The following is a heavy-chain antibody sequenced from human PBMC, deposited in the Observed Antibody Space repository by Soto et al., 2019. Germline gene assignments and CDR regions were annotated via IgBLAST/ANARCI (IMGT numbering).Heavy chain of an antibody. D-gene: IGHD6-25*01. J-gene: IGHJ4*02. CDR1: GFTVTDHY. CDR2: IYIGGAT. V-gene: IGHV3-53*01. CDR3: ATGLQRADN. Sequence: GGSLRLSCAVSGFTVTDHYVNWVRQAPGKGLEWVSVIYIGGATYYRDSVQDRFTLSRDPSDNSVSLHMNNLTVADTAVYFCATGLQRADNWGLGTLVTVSS.